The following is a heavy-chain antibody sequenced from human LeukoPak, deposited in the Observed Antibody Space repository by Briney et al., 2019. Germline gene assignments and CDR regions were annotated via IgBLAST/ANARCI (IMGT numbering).Heavy chain of an antibody. CDR1: GFTFRHYA. Sequence: GGSLRLSCAAPGFTFRHYAMSWVRQAPGKGLEWVSLISGGGDSAYYADSVKGRFTISRDNSKNTLYLQMNSLRAEDTAVYYCAKRGDWYGPDYWGQGTLVTVSS. CDR2: ISGGGDSA. J-gene: IGHJ4*02. V-gene: IGHV3-23*01. CDR3: AKRGDWYGPDY. D-gene: IGHD3-9*01.